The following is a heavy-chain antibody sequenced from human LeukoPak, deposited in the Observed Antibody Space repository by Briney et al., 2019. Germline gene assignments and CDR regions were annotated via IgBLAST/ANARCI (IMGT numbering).Heavy chain of an antibody. CDR2: ISAYNSAYNSNT. CDR3: ARRRIQLWHGPPWANLNFHY. J-gene: IGHJ4*02. Sequence: GASVTVSFKGSGCTFINYGITWVRQARGQGGEWMGSISAYNSAYNSNTHYAEKVKDRVTMTTDTSTNTGYMELRSLRSDDTAVYYCARRRIQLWHGPPWANLNFHYWGQGTLVTVSS. CDR1: GCTFINYG. V-gene: IGHV1-18*01. D-gene: IGHD5-18*01.